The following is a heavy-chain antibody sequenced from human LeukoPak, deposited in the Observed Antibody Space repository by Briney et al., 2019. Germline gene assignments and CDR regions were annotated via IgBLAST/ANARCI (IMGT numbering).Heavy chain of an antibody. V-gene: IGHV3-48*01. CDR3: ARDGPRLPGYYYYYHLDV. D-gene: IGHD2-15*01. CDR2: ISSSSSTI. J-gene: IGHJ6*03. Sequence: PGGSLRLSCAASGFTFSSYSMNWVRQAPGKGLEWVSYISSSSSTIYYADSVKGRFTISRDNAKNSLYLQMNSLRAEDTAVYYCARDGPRLPGYYYYYHLDVWGEGTTVTVSS. CDR1: GFTFSSYS.